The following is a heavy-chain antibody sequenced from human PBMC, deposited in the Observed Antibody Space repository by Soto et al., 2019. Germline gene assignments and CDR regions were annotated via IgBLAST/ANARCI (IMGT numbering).Heavy chain of an antibody. V-gene: IGHV1-69*01. CDR1: GGTFSSYP. J-gene: IGHJ4*02. Sequence: QVQLVQSGAEVQKPGSSVKVSCKASGGTFSSYPISWVRQAPGQGLEWQGGIIPICGTGNYAQKFQGRDTITADEATSTADMELSSLRCEDTAVYYCARYSLAVAGTIDYWGQGTLVTVSS. CDR3: ARYSLAVAGTIDY. CDR2: IIPICGTG. D-gene: IGHD6-19*01.